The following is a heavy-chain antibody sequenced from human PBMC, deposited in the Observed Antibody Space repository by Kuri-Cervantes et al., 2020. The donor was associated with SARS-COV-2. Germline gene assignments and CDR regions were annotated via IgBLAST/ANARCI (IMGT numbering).Heavy chain of an antibody. CDR3: ARVVVPAASELGLDF. V-gene: IGHV3-33*08. Sequence: GESLKIFCAASGFTFSSYSMNWVRQAPGKGREWVAVIWYDGSNKYYADSVKDRFTISRDNSKNTLYLQMNSLRAEDTAVYYCARVVVPAASELGLDFWGQGTLVTVSS. J-gene: IGHJ4*02. CDR2: IWYDGSNK. CDR1: GFTFSSYS. D-gene: IGHD2-2*01.